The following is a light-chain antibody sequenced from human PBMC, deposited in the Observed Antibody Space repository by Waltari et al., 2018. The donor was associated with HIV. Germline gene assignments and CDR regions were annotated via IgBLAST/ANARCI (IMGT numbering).Light chain of an antibody. CDR1: SSDIGSNP. J-gene: IGLJ2*01. V-gene: IGLV1-44*01. Sequence: QSVLTQPPSASGTPGQRVTISCSGSSSDIGSNPVNWYQQLPGTAPKPLIYGKNQRPSGVPDRFACSQSSTSASLAISGLQSEDEADYHCASWDDSLNGYVVFGGGTKLTVL. CDR2: GKN. CDR3: ASWDDSLNGYVV.